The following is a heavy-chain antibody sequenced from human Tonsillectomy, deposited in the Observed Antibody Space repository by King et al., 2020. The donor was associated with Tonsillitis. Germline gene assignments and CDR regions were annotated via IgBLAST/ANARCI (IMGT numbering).Heavy chain of an antibody. CDR2: IYYSGST. D-gene: IGHD3-22*01. Sequence: QLQESGPGLVKPSETLSLTCTVSGGSVSSASYYWSWIRQPPGKGLEWIGYIYYSGSTNYNPSLKSRVTISVDTSKNQFSLKLSSVTAADTAVYYCARDLGYYYDSSGYLGRFDYWGQGTLVTVSS. CDR1: GGSVSSASYY. J-gene: IGHJ4*02. V-gene: IGHV4-61*01. CDR3: ARDLGYYYDSSGYLGRFDY.